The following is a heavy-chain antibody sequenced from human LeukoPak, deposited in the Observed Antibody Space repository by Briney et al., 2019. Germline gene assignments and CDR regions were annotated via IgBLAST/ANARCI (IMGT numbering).Heavy chain of an antibody. V-gene: IGHV4-4*08. CDR2: FHATRST. CDR1: GGYISSFY. CDR3: ARGDPTGRPGIGFDF. Sequence: SETLSLTCTVSGGYISSFYWSWIRQPPGKGLEWIGFFHATRSTNYNPSLKSRVSISVDTSKNQVSLGLNSVTAADTAVYYCARGDPTGRPGIGFDFWGQGTLVTVSS. D-gene: IGHD1-26*01. J-gene: IGHJ4*02.